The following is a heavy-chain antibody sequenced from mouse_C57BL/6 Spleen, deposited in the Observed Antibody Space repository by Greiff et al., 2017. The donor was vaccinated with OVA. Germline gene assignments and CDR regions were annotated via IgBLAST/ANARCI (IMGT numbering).Heavy chain of an antibody. J-gene: IGHJ2*01. CDR1: GYTFTSYT. D-gene: IGHD3-2*02. CDR3: ARSGSMYYFDY. CDR2: INPSSGYT. V-gene: IGHV1-4*01. Sequence: LEESGAELARPGASVKMSCKASGYTFTSYTMHWVKQRPGQGLEWIGYINPSSGYTKYNQKFKDKATLTADKSSSTAYMQLSSLTSEDSAVYYCARSGSMYYFDYWGQGTTLTVSS.